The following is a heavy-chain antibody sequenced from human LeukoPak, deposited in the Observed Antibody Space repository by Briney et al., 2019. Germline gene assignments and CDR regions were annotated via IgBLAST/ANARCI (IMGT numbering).Heavy chain of an antibody. CDR1: GYTFTGYY. V-gene: IGHV1-2*02. Sequence: ASAKVSCKASGYTFTGYYMHWVRQAPGQGLEWMGWINPNSGGTNYAQKFQGRVTMTRDTSISTAYMELSRLRSDDTAVYYCAREGGDEGIYYYDSSGNLDYWGQGTLVTVSS. J-gene: IGHJ4*02. CDR2: INPNSGGT. CDR3: AREGGDEGIYYYDSSGNLDY. D-gene: IGHD3-22*01.